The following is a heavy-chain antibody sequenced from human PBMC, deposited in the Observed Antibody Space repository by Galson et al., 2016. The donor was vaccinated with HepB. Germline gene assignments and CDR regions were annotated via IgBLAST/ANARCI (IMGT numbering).Heavy chain of an antibody. CDR2: VSGSAVST. D-gene: IGHD1-1*01. CDR3: AKGVYNWNDEGVDY. V-gene: IGHV3-23*01. J-gene: IGHJ4*02. Sequence: SLRLSCAASGFTFSTYAMAWVRQAPGKGLEWVSGVSGSAVSTFYADSVRGRFTISRDNSKNTLYLQMNSLTAGDTAVYYCAKGVYNWNDEGVDYWGQGTLVTVSS. CDR1: GFTFSTYA.